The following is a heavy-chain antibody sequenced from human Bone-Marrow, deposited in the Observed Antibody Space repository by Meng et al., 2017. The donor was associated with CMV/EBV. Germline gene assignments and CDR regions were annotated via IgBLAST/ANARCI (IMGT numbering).Heavy chain of an antibody. V-gene: IGHV4-34*01. J-gene: IGHJ4*02. Sequence: SETLSLTCAVYGGSFSGYYWSWIRQPPGKGREWIGSIYYSGSTYYNPSLKSRVTISVDTSKNQFSLKLSSVTAADTAVYYCARDSSSWQPMAYDYWGQGTRVTVSS. CDR1: GGSFSGYY. D-gene: IGHD6-13*01. CDR3: ARDSSSWQPMAYDY. CDR2: IYYSGST.